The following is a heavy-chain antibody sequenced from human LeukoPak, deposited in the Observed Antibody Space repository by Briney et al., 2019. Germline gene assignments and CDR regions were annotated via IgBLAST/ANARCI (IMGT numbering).Heavy chain of an antibody. Sequence: GASVKVSCKASGYTFTSYDINWVRQATGQGLEWMGWMNPNSGNTGYAQKFQGRVTITRNTSISTAYMELSSLRSEDTAVYYCARGPTVTTSWYFDLWGRGTLVTVSS. D-gene: IGHD4-17*01. CDR1: GYTFTSYD. J-gene: IGHJ2*01. V-gene: IGHV1-8*03. CDR3: ARGPTVTTSWYFDL. CDR2: MNPNSGNT.